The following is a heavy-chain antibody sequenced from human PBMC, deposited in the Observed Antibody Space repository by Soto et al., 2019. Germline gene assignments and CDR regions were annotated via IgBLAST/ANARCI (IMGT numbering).Heavy chain of an antibody. Sequence: GASVKVSCKASGYTFTTYSMHWVRQAPGQRLEWMGWLNTANSNTKYSQKFQGRVTITTDTSANTAYMELSSLRSEDTAVYYCARDGHDSRHYYYYGMDVWGQGTTVTVSS. J-gene: IGHJ6*02. D-gene: IGHD3-16*01. CDR1: GYTFTTYS. CDR2: LNTANSNT. V-gene: IGHV1-3*04. CDR3: ARDGHDSRHYYYYGMDV.